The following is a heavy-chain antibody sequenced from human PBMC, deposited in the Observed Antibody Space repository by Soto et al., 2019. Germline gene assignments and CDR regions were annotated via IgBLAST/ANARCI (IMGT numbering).Heavy chain of an antibody. J-gene: IGHJ4*02. V-gene: IGHV3-30*03. Sequence: GGSLRLSCAASGFTFSSYGMHWVRQAPGKGLEWVAVISYDGSNKYYADSVKGRFTISRDNSKNTLYLQMNSLRAEDTAVYYCAPGEDSGYDSVFDYWGQGTLVTVSS. CDR2: ISYDGSNK. CDR1: GFTFSSYG. D-gene: IGHD5-12*01. CDR3: APGEDSGYDSVFDY.